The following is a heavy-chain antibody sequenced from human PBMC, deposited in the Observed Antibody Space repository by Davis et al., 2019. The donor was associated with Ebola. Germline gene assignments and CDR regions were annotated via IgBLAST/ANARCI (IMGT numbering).Heavy chain of an antibody. J-gene: IGHJ4*02. D-gene: IGHD5-12*01. Sequence: PGGSLRLSCAASGFTLSVYAMTWVRQAPGKGLEWVSGISVRGDGTSYSDSVKGRFTISRDNSKNTLYLQMNSLRAEDTAVYYCAKDGYSGYDPFDYWGQGTLVTVSS. CDR2: ISVRGDGT. CDR1: GFTLSVYA. V-gene: IGHV3-23*01. CDR3: AKDGYSGYDPFDY.